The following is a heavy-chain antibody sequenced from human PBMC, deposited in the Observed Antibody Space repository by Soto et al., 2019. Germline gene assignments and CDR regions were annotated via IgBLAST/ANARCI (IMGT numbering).Heavy chain of an antibody. Sequence: PGGSLRLSCAASGFTFSSYGMHWVRQAPGKGLEWVAVISYDGSNKYYADSVKGRFTISRDNSKNTLYLQMNSLRAEDTAVYYCAKAVEWLLSQEQSGSSFDYWGQGTLVTVSS. CDR1: GFTFSSYG. V-gene: IGHV3-30*18. CDR2: ISYDGSNK. D-gene: IGHD3-3*01. J-gene: IGHJ4*02. CDR3: AKAVEWLLSQEQSGSSFDY.